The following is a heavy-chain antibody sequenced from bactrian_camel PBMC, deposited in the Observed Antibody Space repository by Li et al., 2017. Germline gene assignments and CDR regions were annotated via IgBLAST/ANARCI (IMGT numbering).Heavy chain of an antibody. V-gene: IGHV3S31*01. CDR1: GGKFSSNP. D-gene: IGHD5*01. CDR2: SHSGGRMT. Sequence: VQLVESGGGLVQPGGSLRLSCVVSGGKFSSNPMSWVRQAPGKGLEWVSGSHSGGRMTYYADSVKGRFTISRDNAKNTLYLQMNSLKPEDTAIYYCAADGGEQGPPTIYSHRVWKYWGQGTQVTVS. CDR3: AADGGEQGPPTIYSHRVWKY. J-gene: IGHJ4*01.